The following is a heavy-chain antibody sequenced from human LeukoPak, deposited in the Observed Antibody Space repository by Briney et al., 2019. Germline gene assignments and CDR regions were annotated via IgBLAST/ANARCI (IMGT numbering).Heavy chain of an antibody. CDR2: ISSSDGTI. J-gene: IGHJ4*02. CDR3: VRRTVTIDC. V-gene: IGHV3-11*04. D-gene: IGHD4-17*01. Sequence: GGSLRLSCAASGFTFEDYGMSWVRQAPGKGLEWVSYISSSDGTIYYADSVKGRFTISRDNAKNSLYLQMNSLRAEDTAVYYCVRRTVTIDCWGQGTLVTVSS. CDR1: GFTFEDYG.